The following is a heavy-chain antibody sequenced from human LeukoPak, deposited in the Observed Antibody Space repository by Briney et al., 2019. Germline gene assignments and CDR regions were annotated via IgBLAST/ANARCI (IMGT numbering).Heavy chain of an antibody. CDR3: ARGLVHDTSGYYSDY. CDR1: GFTFNAFW. J-gene: IGHJ4*02. D-gene: IGHD3-22*01. V-gene: IGHV3-74*01. Sequence: GGSLRLSCAASGFTFNAFWMHWVRQAPGKGLVWVSRINSDGSSIVYADSVKGRFTISRDNAKNTLYLQTNSLKAEDAAVYYCARGLVHDTSGYYSDYWGQGTLVTVSS. CDR2: INSDGSSI.